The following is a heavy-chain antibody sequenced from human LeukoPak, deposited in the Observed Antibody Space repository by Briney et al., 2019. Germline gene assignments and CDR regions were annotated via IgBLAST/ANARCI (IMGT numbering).Heavy chain of an antibody. V-gene: IGHV4-59*12. J-gene: IGHJ4*02. Sequence: SETLSLTCTVSGGSISSYYWSWIRQPPGKGLEWIGYIYYSGSINYNPSLKSRVTISVDTSKNQFSLKLSSVTAADTAVYYCARGRGFSYDSSGYYYSTVPFDYWGQGTLVTVSS. CDR1: GGSISSYY. CDR2: IYYSGSI. CDR3: ARGRGFSYDSSGYYYSTVPFDY. D-gene: IGHD3-22*01.